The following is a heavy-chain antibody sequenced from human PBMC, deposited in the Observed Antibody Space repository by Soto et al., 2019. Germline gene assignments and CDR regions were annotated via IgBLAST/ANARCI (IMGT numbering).Heavy chain of an antibody. J-gene: IGHJ4*02. V-gene: IGHV3-9*01. Sequence: EVQLVESGGGLVQPGRSLRLSCAASGFTFDDYAMHWVRQAPGKGLEWVSGISWNSGSIGYADSVKGRFTISRDNAKNSLYLQMNSLRAEDTALYYCAASLDYGDYAFDYWGQGTLVTVSS. D-gene: IGHD4-17*01. CDR2: ISWNSGSI. CDR1: GFTFDDYA. CDR3: AASLDYGDYAFDY.